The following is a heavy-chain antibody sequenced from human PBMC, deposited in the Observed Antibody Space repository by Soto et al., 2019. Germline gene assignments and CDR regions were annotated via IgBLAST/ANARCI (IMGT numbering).Heavy chain of an antibody. D-gene: IGHD3-10*01. J-gene: IGHJ4*02. Sequence: QVQLVQSGAEVKKPGASVKVSCKASGYTFTGYYMHWVRQAPGQGLEWMGWINPNSGGTNYAQKFQGRVTMTRDASNSTAHMELRRLRSDDTAVYHCARCPLWFGVTTHYFDYWSQGTLVTVSS. V-gene: IGHV1-2*02. CDR2: INPNSGGT. CDR1: GYTFTGYY. CDR3: ARCPLWFGVTTHYFDY.